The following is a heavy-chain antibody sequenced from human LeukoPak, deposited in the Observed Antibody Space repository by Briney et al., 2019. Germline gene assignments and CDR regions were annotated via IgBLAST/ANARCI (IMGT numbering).Heavy chain of an antibody. CDR2: ISGSGGSA. V-gene: IGHV3-23*01. D-gene: IGHD3-22*01. CDR1: GFTFSSYG. CDR3: AKNTYYYDSSGYCFDY. Sequence: GGSLRLSCAASGFTFSSYGMSWVRQAPGKGLEWVSAISGSGGSAYYADSVKGRFTISRDNSKNTLYLQMNSLRAEDTAVYYCAKNTYYYDSSGYCFDYWGQGTLVTVSS. J-gene: IGHJ4*02.